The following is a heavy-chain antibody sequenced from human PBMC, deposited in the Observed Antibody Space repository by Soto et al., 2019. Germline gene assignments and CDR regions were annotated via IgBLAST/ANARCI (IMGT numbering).Heavy chain of an antibody. CDR2: IYYSGST. V-gene: IGHV4-59*08. D-gene: IGHD5-12*01. Sequence: SETLSLTSTVSVGSISGYYWSWIRQPPGKGLEWIGYIYYSGSTNYNPSLKSRVTISVDTSKNQFSLKLSSVTAADTAVYYCARHSYHPDSGRSFHLAYWGQGTLVTVSS. CDR1: VGSISGYY. J-gene: IGHJ4*02. CDR3: ARHSYHPDSGRSFHLAY.